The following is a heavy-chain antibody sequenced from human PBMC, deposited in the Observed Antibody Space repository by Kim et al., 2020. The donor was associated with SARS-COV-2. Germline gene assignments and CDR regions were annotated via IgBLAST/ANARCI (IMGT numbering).Heavy chain of an antibody. CDR3: ASKGSAAAGLDY. V-gene: IGHV3-33*01. Sequence: YNADSVKRRLTISRDNSKNTLYLQMSSLGAEDTAVYYCASKGSAAAGLDYWGQGTLVTVSS. D-gene: IGHD6-13*01. J-gene: IGHJ4*02.